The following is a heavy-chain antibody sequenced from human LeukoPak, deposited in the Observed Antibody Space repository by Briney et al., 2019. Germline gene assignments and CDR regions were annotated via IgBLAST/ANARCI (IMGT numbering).Heavy chain of an antibody. D-gene: IGHD3-9*01. Sequence: ASVKVSCKASGGTSSSYVINWVRQAPGQGLEWMGGIIPIFGTANYAQKFQGRVTITADESTSTAYMELSSLRSEDTAVYYCARGSRPLVRYFDWPYYYYYYYMDAWGKGTTVTVSS. CDR2: IIPIFGTA. CDR1: GGTSSSYV. V-gene: IGHV1-69*13. J-gene: IGHJ6*03. CDR3: ARGSRPLVRYFDWPYYYYYYYMDA.